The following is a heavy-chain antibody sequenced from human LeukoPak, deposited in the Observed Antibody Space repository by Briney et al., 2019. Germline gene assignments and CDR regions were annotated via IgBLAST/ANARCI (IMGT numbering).Heavy chain of an antibody. CDR2: IYGHDGGT. CDR3: VRDFDWGPDY. V-gene: IGHV1-2*02. D-gene: IGHD3-9*01. J-gene: IGHJ4*02. CDR1: GYTFTGHY. Sequence: ASVTVSCKASGYTFTGHYLHWVRQAPGQGLEWMGWIYGHDGGTNSAQKFQDRVTMTRDTSITTAYMELTSLTPDDTAVYYCVRDFDWGPDYWGQGTLVTVSS.